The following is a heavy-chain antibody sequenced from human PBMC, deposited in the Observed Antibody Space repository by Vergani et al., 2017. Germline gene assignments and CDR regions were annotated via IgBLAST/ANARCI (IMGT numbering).Heavy chain of an antibody. D-gene: IGHD1-14*01. CDR3: GRLPATLYYDYYMDV. Sequence: EVQLVQSGAEVKKPGESLKISCKGSGYSFTSYCIGWVRQMPGKGLEWMGIIYPGDSDTRYSPSFQGQVTISADKSLSTAYLQWSSLKASDTAMYYCGRLPATLYYDYYMDVWGKGTTVTVSS. CDR1: GYSFTSYC. CDR2: IYPGDSDT. V-gene: IGHV5-51*01. J-gene: IGHJ6*03.